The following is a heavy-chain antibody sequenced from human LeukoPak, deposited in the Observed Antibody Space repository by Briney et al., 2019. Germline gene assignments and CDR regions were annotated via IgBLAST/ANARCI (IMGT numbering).Heavy chain of an antibody. D-gene: IGHD3-22*01. J-gene: IGHJ4*02. CDR3: ARGGGYYDSSGYYQRFYFYYFDY. V-gene: IGHV3-33*01. CDR1: GFTFSSYG. Sequence: GGSLRLSCAASGFTFSSYGMHWVRQAPGKGREWVAVIWYDGSNKYYADSVKGRFTISRDNSKNTLYLQMNCLRAEDTAVYYCARGGGYYDSSGYYQRFYFYYFDYWGQGTLVTVSS. CDR2: IWYDGSNK.